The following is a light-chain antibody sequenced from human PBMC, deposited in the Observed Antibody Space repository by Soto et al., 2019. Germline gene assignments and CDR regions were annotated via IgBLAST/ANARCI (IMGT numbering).Light chain of an antibody. CDR3: SSYTTSSTLLYV. CDR2: EVS. J-gene: IGLJ1*01. V-gene: IGLV2-14*01. CDR1: SSDVGGYNS. Sequence: QSVLTQPASVSGSPGQSITISCTGTSSDVGGYNSVSWYQQHPGKAPKLMIYEVSNRPSGVSNRFSGSKSGNTASLTISGLQAEDEADYYGSSYTTSSTLLYVFGTGTKLTVL.